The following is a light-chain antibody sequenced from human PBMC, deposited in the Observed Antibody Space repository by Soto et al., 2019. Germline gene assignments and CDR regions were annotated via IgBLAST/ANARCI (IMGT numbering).Light chain of an antibody. Sequence: DIVMTQSPDSLAVSLGERATINCKSSQSVLSSFNNKNQLARYQHKPGQPPKLLIYWASTRESGVPDRFSGSGSGTDFTLTIASLQAEDVAIYFCQHYYTTPVTFGQGTRLEIK. CDR3: QHYYTTPVT. V-gene: IGKV4-1*01. CDR1: QSVLSSFNNKNQ. J-gene: IGKJ5*01. CDR2: WAS.